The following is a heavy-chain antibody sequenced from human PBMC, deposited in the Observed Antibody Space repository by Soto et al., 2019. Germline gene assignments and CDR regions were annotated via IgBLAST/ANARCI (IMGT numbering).Heavy chain of an antibody. J-gene: IGHJ6*02. CDR2: IIPIFGTA. CDR3: ARDRPTTVTSDYYYYGMDV. V-gene: IGHV1-69*13. CDR1: GGTFSSYA. D-gene: IGHD4-4*01. Sequence: SVKVSCKASGGTFSSYAISWVRQAPGQGLEWMGGIIPIFGTANYAQKFQGRVTITADESTSTAYMELNSLRSEDTAVYYCARDRPTTVTSDYYYYGMDVWGQGTTVTVSS.